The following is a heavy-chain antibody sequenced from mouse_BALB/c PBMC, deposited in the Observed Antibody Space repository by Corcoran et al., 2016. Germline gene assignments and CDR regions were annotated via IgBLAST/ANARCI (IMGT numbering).Heavy chain of an antibody. V-gene: IGHV9-1*02. Sequence: QIQLVQSGPELKKPAATVMISCKASWYTFTNYGMNWVKQAPGKGLQWMSWINTYTGEPTYADDFKGRFAFSLETSASTAYLQINNLKNEDMATYFCARDYGSSGFAYWGQGTLVTVSA. CDR2: INTYTGEP. CDR1: WYTFTNYG. CDR3: ARDYGSSGFAY. J-gene: IGHJ3*01. D-gene: IGHD1-1*01.